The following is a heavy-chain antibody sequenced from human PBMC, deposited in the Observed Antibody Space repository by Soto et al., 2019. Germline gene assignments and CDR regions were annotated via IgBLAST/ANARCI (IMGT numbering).Heavy chain of an antibody. J-gene: IGHJ4*02. CDR3: AREGKDYGDFGGLAC. V-gene: IGHV3-30*03. CDR2: IYYDGSNK. Sequence: QVQLVESGGGVVQPGRSLRLSCAASGFTFSNYGMHWVRQAPGKGLEWVAGIYYDGSNKFYADSVKGRFTISRDNSNNTLYLQMNSLRVEDMAVYSCAREGKDYGDFGGLACWGQGTLVTVSS. D-gene: IGHD4-17*01. CDR1: GFTFSNYG.